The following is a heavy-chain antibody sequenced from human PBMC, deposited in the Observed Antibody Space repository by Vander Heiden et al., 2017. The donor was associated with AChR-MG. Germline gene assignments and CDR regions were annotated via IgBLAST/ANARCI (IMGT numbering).Heavy chain of an antibody. CDR2: ISWNSGSI. V-gene: IGHV3-9*01. J-gene: IGHJ4*02. Sequence: EVQLVESGGGLVQPGRSLRLSCAASGFTFDDYAMHWVRQAPGKGLEWVSGISWNSGSIGYADSVKGRFTISRDNAKNSLYLQMNSLRAEDTALYYCAKGTYGGNSADFDYWGQGTLVTVSS. D-gene: IGHD4-17*01. CDR3: AKGTYGGNSADFDY. CDR1: GFTFDDYA.